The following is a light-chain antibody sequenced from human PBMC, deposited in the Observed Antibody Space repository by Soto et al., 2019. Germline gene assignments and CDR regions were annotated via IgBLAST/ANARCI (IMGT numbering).Light chain of an antibody. Sequence: AIQVTQSPSSLSTSVGDRVTITCRASQGIGSALAWYQQKPGKAPKLLIYDASSLESGVPSRFSGSGSGTDFTLTISSLQPEDFATYYCQQFNVFGGGTKV. CDR2: DAS. CDR1: QGIGSA. CDR3: QQFNV. V-gene: IGKV1-13*02. J-gene: IGKJ4*01.